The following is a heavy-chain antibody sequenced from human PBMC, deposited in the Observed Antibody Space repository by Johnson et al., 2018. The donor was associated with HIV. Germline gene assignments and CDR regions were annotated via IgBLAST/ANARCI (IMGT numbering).Heavy chain of an antibody. Sequence: GLEFVANLNQDGRRKNYVDSVQGRFIISRDNAKNLLFLQMDSLRVDDTAVYYCAREEDGYSSVWYGSAFDIWGQGTMVTVSS. CDR2: LNQDGRRK. J-gene: IGHJ3*02. V-gene: IGHV3-7*01. D-gene: IGHD6-19*01. CDR3: AREEDGYSSVWYGSAFDI.